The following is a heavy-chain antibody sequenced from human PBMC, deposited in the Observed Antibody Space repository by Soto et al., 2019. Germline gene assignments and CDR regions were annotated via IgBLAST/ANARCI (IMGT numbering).Heavy chain of an antibody. Sequence: EVQLLESGGGLVQPGGSLRLSCAASGFTFSSYAMSWVRQAPGQGLEWVSAISGSGGSTYYADSVKGRFTISRDNSKNALYLDMNSLRAEDTAVYYCAKPPYCHILTAYYYYGMDVWARGTTVTVAS. V-gene: IGHV3-23*01. CDR1: GFTFSSYA. J-gene: IGHJ6*02. CDR2: ISGSGGST. CDR3: AKPPYCHILTAYYYYGMDV. D-gene: IGHD3-9*01.